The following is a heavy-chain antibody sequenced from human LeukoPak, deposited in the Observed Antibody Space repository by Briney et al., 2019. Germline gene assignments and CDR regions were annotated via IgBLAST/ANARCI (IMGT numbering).Heavy chain of an antibody. CDR2: IYYSGST. J-gene: IGHJ4*02. Sequence: PSETLSLTCTVAGGSISSYYWSWIRQPPGKGLEWIGYIYYSGSTNYNPSLKSRVTISVDTSKNQFSLKLSSVTAADTAVYYCARKAGVYFDYWGQGTLVTVSS. CDR1: GGSISSYY. CDR3: ARKAGVYFDY. V-gene: IGHV4-59*08.